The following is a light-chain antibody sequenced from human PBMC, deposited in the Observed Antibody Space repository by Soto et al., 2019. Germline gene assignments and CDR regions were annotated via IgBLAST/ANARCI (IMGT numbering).Light chain of an antibody. J-gene: IGKJ1*01. V-gene: IGKV3-20*01. CDR3: QQYGSSPWT. CDR1: QSVRSSY. CDR2: GAS. Sequence: EIVLTQSPGTLSLSPGERATVSCRASQSVRSSYLAWYQQKPGQAPRLLIYGASSRATGIPDRFSGSGSGTDFTLTISRLEPEDFAVYSCQQYGSSPWTFGQGTKVDIK.